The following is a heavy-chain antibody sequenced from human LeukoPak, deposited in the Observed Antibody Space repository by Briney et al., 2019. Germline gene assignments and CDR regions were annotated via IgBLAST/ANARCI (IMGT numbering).Heavy chain of an antibody. Sequence: NPSETLSLTCAVYGGSFSGYYWSWIRQPPGKGLEWIGEINHSGSTNYNPSLKSRVTISVDTSKNQFSLKLSSVTAADTAVYYCARSARNDILTGYYRPRGSFDYWGQGTLVTVSS. CDR2: INHSGST. CDR1: GGSFSGYY. CDR3: ARSARNDILTGYYRPRGSFDY. V-gene: IGHV4-34*01. D-gene: IGHD3-9*01. J-gene: IGHJ4*02.